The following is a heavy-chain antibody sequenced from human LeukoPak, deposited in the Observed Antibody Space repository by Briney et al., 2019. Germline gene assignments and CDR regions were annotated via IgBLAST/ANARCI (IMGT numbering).Heavy chain of an antibody. CDR1: GFSFSSYS. J-gene: IGHJ6*04. CDR3: ARGRTAGGYCSGGYCYPGMDV. Sequence: GGSLRLSCAASGFSFSSYSMNWVRQAPGKGLEWVSYISSSGSYIYQADSLKGRFTISRDNAKNSLYLQMNGLGAEDTAVYYCARGRTAGGYCSGGYCYPGMDVWGKGTTVTVSS. D-gene: IGHD2-15*01. CDR2: ISSSGSYI. V-gene: IGHV3-21*01.